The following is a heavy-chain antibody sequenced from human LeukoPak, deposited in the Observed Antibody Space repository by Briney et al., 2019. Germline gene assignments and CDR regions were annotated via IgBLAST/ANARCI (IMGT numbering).Heavy chain of an antibody. CDR2: IYYSWDT. D-gene: IGHD3-22*01. V-gene: IGHV4-39*07. CDR1: GGSISSTSYY. Sequence: SETLSLTCTVSGGSISSTSYYWGWIRQPPGKGLEWIGSIYYSWDTYYNPSLKSRVTISVDTSKNQFSLKLSSVTAADTAVYYCARVHYDSSGYYDHDAFDIWGQGTMVTVSS. CDR3: ARVHYDSSGYYDHDAFDI. J-gene: IGHJ3*02.